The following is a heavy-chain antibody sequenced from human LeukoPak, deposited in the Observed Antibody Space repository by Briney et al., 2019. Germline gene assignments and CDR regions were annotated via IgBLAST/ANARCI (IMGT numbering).Heavy chain of an antibody. D-gene: IGHD3-22*01. CDR2: ISGSGGST. V-gene: IGHV3-23*01. CDR3: ATRDYYDSRGYYYYYFDY. Sequence: HPGGSLRLSCAASGFTFNNYAMSWVRQAPGKGLEWVSGISGSGGSTYYADSVKGRFTISRENSKYTVYLQMNSLRAEDTAVYYCATRDYYDSRGYYYYYFDYWGQGTLVTVSS. J-gene: IGHJ4*02. CDR1: GFTFNNYA.